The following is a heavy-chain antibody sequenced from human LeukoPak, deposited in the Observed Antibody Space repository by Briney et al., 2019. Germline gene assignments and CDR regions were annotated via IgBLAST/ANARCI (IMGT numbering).Heavy chain of an antibody. CDR1: GFTFSSYE. J-gene: IGHJ4*02. CDR2: ISSSGSTI. CDR3: ARDRPDRGYSYGRDFDY. D-gene: IGHD5-18*01. V-gene: IGHV3-48*03. Sequence: PGGSLRLSCAASGFTFSSYEMNWVRQAPGKGLEWVSYISSSGSTIYYADSVKGRFTVSRDNAKNSLYVQMNSLRAEDTAVYYCARDRPDRGYSYGRDFDYWGQGTLVTVSS.